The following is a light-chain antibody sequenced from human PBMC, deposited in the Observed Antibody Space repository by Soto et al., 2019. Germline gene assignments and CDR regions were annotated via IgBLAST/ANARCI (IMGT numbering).Light chain of an antibody. CDR3: QTWCTGIGV. Sequence: QSVLTQSPSASASLGASVKLTCTLSSGHSSYAIAWHQQQPEKGPRYLMKLNSDGSHSKGDGIPDRFSGSSSGAEHYLTISSLQSEDEADFYCQTWCTGIGVFGGVTKVTVL. CDR2: LNSDGSH. CDR1: SGHSSYA. J-gene: IGLJ2*01. V-gene: IGLV4-69*01.